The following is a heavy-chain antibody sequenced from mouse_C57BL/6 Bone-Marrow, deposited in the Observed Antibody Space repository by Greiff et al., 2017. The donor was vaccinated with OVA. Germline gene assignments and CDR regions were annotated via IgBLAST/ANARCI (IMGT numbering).Heavy chain of an antibody. Sequence: VQLQQSGAELVRPGASVKLSCTASGFNIKDDYMHWVKQRPEQGLEWIGWIDPENGDTEYASKFQGKATITADTSSNTAYLQLSSLTSEDTAVYYCTPTDWYFDVCGTGTTVTVSS. V-gene: IGHV14-4*01. CDR3: TPTDWYFDV. CDR1: GFNIKDDY. CDR2: IDPENGDT. J-gene: IGHJ1*03.